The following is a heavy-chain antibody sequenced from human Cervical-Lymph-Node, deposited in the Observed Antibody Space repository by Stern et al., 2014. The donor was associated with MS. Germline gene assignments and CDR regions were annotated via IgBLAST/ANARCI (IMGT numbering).Heavy chain of an antibody. CDR2: IQTKSDGETT. V-gene: IGHV3-15*01. CDR3: ATDLDI. Sequence: EVQLVESGGGLVKPGGSLRLSCAASGFTFNHAWMTWVRQAPGKGLEWVGRIQTKSDGETTDYAARVKGRFTISRDDSKNTLYLQMNSLKTEDTAVYYCATDLDIWGQGTMVIVSS. CDR1: GFTFNHAW. J-gene: IGHJ3*02.